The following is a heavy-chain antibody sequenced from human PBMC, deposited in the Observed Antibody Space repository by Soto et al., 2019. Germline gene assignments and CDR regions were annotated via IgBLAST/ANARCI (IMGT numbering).Heavy chain of an antibody. CDR1: GFTVSSNY. CDR2: IYSGGST. J-gene: IGHJ6*02. CDR3: ASGLGYYDSSGYYYYYYGMDV. V-gene: IGHV3-53*01. Sequence: GSLRLSCAASGFTVSSNYMSWVRQAPGKGLEWVSVIYSGGSTYYADSVKGRFTISRDNSKNTLYLQMNSLRAEDTAVYYCASGLGYYDSSGYYYYYYGMDVWGQGTTVTVSS. D-gene: IGHD3-22*01.